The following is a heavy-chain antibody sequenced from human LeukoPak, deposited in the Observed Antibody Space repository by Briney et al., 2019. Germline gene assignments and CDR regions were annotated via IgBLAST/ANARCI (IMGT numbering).Heavy chain of an antibody. D-gene: IGHD5-18*01. J-gene: IGHJ4*02. V-gene: IGHV3-48*03. CDR1: VFTFISYE. Sequence: GGSLRLSGAASVFTFISYEMNWIRQAPGKGLEWVSYISGSDGTIYYADSVKGRFTVSRDNAKNSLFLQMNSLRVEDTAVYYCARARGHRRYGFDYWGQGTLVTVSS. CDR2: ISGSDGTI. CDR3: ARARGHRRYGFDY.